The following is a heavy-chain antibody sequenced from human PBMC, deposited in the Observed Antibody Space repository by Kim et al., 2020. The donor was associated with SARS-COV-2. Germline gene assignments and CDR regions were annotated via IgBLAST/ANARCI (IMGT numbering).Heavy chain of an antibody. CDR2: IYPGDSDT. Sequence: GESLKISCKGSGYGFSSYWIAWVRQKPGKGLEWMGMIYPGDSDTKYSPSFQGQVIMSVAESTSTAYLQWNSLKASDTAVYFCARAFSSGPTDSWGQGTLVTVSS. CDR1: GYGFSSYW. D-gene: IGHD3-22*01. V-gene: IGHV5-51*01. J-gene: IGHJ4*02. CDR3: ARAFSSGPTDS.